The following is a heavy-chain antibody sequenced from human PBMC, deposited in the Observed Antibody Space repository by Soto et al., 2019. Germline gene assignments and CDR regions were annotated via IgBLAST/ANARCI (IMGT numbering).Heavy chain of an antibody. CDR3: ARDPERRAYSGYDRGMEV. J-gene: IGHJ6*02. V-gene: IGHV3-48*03. Sequence: GGSLRLSCAASGFTFSSYEMNWVRQAPGKGLEWVSYISSSGSTIYYADSVKGRFTISRDNAKNSLYLQMNSLRAEDTAVYYCARDPERRAYSGYDRGMEVWGQGTTVTVSS. D-gene: IGHD5-12*01. CDR1: GFTFSSYE. CDR2: ISSSGSTI.